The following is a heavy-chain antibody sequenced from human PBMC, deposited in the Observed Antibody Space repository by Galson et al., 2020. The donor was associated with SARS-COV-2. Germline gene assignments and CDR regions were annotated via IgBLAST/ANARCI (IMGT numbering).Heavy chain of an antibody. J-gene: IGHJ6*02. D-gene: IGHD6-19*01. CDR1: GFAVSDSY. CDR2: LYTGGSA. CDR3: ARDPYSGGWTNYYYFGMDV. V-gene: IGHV3-53*01. Sequence: GESLKISCAASGFAVSDSYMRWIRQAPGKGLEWVALLYTGGSASYTGSVKGRFTISRDNSKNSLYLHMNSLRLEDTAVYYCARDPYSGGWTNYYYFGMDVWGQGTTVTVSS.